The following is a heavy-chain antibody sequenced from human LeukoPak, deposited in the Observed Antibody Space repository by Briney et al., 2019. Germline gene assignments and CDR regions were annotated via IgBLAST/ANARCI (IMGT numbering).Heavy chain of an antibody. V-gene: IGHV4-4*09. CDR2: IYTSGST. CDR1: APSISSYY. Sequence: PAETLSLTCTVSAPSISSYYSSWIRHPPGKGLEWIGYIYTSGSTNYNPSLKSRVTISVDTSKNQFSLKLSSVTAAASAVYYCARLPMIVAEYDFDYWGQGTLVTVSS. D-gene: IGHD3-22*01. CDR3: ARLPMIVAEYDFDY. J-gene: IGHJ4*02.